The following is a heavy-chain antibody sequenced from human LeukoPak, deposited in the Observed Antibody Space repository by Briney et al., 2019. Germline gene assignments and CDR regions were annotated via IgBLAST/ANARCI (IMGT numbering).Heavy chain of an antibody. CDR2: INHSGST. D-gene: IGHD3-22*01. Sequence: PSETLSLTCAVYGGSFSGYYWSWIRQPPGKGLEWIGEINHSGSTNYNPSLKSRVTISVDTSKNQFSLKLSSVTAADTAVYYCARVPRYYYDSEDYWGQGILVTVSS. CDR3: ARVPRYYYDSEDY. CDR1: GGSFSGYY. V-gene: IGHV4-34*01. J-gene: IGHJ4*02.